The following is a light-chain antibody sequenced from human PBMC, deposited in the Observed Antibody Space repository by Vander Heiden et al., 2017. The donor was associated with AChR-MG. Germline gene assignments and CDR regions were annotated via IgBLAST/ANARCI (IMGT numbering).Light chain of an antibody. J-gene: IGLJ3*02. CDR2: EVS. CDR1: SSDVGAYNY. CDR3: SSYAGSNSRGV. V-gene: IGLV2-8*01. Sequence: QSALTQPPSASGSPGQSVTISCTGTSSDVGAYNYVSWYQLHPGKAPKLMIYEVSKRPSGVPDRFSGSKSGNTASLTISGLQAEDEADYYCSSYAGSNSRGVFGGGTKL.